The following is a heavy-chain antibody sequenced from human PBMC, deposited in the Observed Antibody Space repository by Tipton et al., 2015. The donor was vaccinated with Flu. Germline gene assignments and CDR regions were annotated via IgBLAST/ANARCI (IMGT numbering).Heavy chain of an antibody. CDR3: ARIYYYDSSGYYYGGWFDP. CDR2: IYYSGST. CDR1: GGSISSYY. Sequence: TLSLTCTVSGGSISSYYWSWIRQPPGKGLEWIGYIYYSGSTNYNPSLKSRVTISVDTSKNQFSLKLSSVTAADTAVYYCARIYYYDSSGYYYGGWFDPWGQGTLVTVSS. D-gene: IGHD3-22*01. J-gene: IGHJ5*02. V-gene: IGHV4-59*01.